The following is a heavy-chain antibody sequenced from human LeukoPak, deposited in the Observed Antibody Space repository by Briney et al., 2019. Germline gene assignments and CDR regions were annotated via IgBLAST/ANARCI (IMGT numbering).Heavy chain of an antibody. D-gene: IGHD2-2*01. Sequence: GGSLRLSCAASGFTFSSYAISWVRQAPGKGQEWVSTISGSGGSTYYADSVKGRFTISRDNSKNTLYLQMNSLRAEDTAVYYCAKDQDIVVVPAAQDWGQGTLVTVSS. CDR1: GFTFSSYA. CDR2: ISGSGGST. CDR3: AKDQDIVVVPAAQD. J-gene: IGHJ4*02. V-gene: IGHV3-23*01.